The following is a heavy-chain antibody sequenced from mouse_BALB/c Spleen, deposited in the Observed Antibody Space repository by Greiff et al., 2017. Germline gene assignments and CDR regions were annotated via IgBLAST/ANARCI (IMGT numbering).Heavy chain of an antibody. V-gene: IGHV5-6-4*01. CDR3: TRERGGDY. CDR1: GFTFSSYT. J-gene: IGHJ4*01. CDR2: ISSGGSYT. Sequence: EVKLVESGGGLVKPGGSLKLSCAASGFTFSSYTMSWVRQTPEKRLEWVATISSGGSYTYYPDSVKGRFTISRDNAKNTLYLQMSSLKSEDTAMYYCTRERGGDYWGQGTSVTVSS.